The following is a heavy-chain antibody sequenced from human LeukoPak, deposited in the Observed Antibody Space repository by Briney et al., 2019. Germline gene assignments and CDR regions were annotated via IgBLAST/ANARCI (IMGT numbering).Heavy chain of an antibody. Sequence: SQTLSPTCAISGDSVSSNSAAWNWIRQSPSRGLEWLGRTYYRSKWYCDYAESVKSRMTINPDTSKNQFSLQLNSVTPEDTAVYYCASSDSSGEYFQHWGQGTLVTVSS. J-gene: IGHJ1*01. CDR1: GDSVSSNSAA. V-gene: IGHV6-1*01. D-gene: IGHD3-22*01. CDR3: ASSDSSGEYFQH. CDR2: TYYRSKWYC.